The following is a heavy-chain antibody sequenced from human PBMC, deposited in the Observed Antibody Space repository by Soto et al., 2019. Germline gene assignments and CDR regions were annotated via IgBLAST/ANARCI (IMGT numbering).Heavy chain of an antibody. D-gene: IGHD5-18*01. Sequence: GESLKISCKGSGYSFTSYWTGWVRQMPGKGLEWMGIIYPGDSDTRYSPSFQGQVTISADKSISTAYLQWSSLKASDTAMYYCARFIQLWSPKPTEYGMDVWGQGTTVTVSS. CDR2: IYPGDSDT. CDR1: GYSFTSYW. V-gene: IGHV5-51*01. J-gene: IGHJ6*02. CDR3: ARFIQLWSPKPTEYGMDV.